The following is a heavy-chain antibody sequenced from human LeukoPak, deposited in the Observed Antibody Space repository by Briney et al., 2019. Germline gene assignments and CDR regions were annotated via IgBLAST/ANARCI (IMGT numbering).Heavy chain of an antibody. V-gene: IGHV1-69*01. Sequence: SVKVSCKASGGTFNSHAISWVRQAPGQGLEWMGGIIPIFGTPNYAQRFQDRITITADESTNTASMELRSLRSEDTAVYFCASRGFGEISYDNYYGMDVWGQGTTVTVSS. CDR2: IIPIFGTP. CDR1: GGTFNSHA. D-gene: IGHD3-10*01. J-gene: IGHJ6*02. CDR3: ASRGFGEISYDNYYGMDV.